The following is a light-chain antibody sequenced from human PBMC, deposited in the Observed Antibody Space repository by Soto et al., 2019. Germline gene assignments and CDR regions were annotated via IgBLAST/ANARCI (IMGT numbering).Light chain of an antibody. CDR2: DVS. Sequence: QSALTQPRSVSGSPGQSVTISCTGTSSDVGGYNYVSWYQQHPGKAPKLMIYDVSKRPSGVPDRFSGSKSGNTASLTISGLQAEDEDDYYCCSYAGSYTLYVFGTGNKLTVL. J-gene: IGLJ1*01. V-gene: IGLV2-11*01. CDR3: CSYAGSYTLYV. CDR1: SSDVGGYNY.